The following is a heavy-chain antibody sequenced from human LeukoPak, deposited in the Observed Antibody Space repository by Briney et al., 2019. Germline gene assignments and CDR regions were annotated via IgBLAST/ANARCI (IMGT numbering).Heavy chain of an antibody. V-gene: IGHV3-48*03. CDR1: GFTFSSYE. Sequence: PGGSLRLSCAASGFTFSSYEMNWVSQAPGKGLEWISYISSSGSTIYYADSVKGRFTISRDNAKNSLYLQLNSLRVEDTAVYYCARDISGWSTHDYWGQGTLVTVSS. CDR3: ARDISGWSTHDY. CDR2: ISSSGSTI. D-gene: IGHD6-19*01. J-gene: IGHJ4*02.